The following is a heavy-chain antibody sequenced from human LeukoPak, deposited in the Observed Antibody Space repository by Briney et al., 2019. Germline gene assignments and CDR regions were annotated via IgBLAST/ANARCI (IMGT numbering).Heavy chain of an antibody. D-gene: IGHD1-26*01. J-gene: IGHJ4*02. CDR2: INPSGGST. CDR3: ARGSGSYPDY. V-gene: IGHV1-46*01. CDR1: GYTLTELS. Sequence: GASVKVSCKVSGYTLTELSMHWVRQAPGKGLEWMGIINPSGGSTSYAQKFQGRVTMTRDMSTSTVYMELSSLRSEDTAVYYCARGSGSYPDYWGQGTLVTVSA.